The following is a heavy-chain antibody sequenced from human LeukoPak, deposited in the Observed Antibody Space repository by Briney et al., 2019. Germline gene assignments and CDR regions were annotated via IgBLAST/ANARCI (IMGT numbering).Heavy chain of an antibody. Sequence: GGSLRLSCAASGFTFSSYSMNWVRQAPGKGLEWVSSISSSSSYIYYADSVKGRFTISRDNAKNSLYLQMNSLRAEDTAVYYCARKTVDEEVVGYYYMDVWGKGTTVTVSS. J-gene: IGHJ6*03. D-gene: IGHD2-15*01. CDR1: GFTFSSYS. V-gene: IGHV3-21*01. CDR2: ISSSSSYI. CDR3: ARKTVDEEVVGYYYMDV.